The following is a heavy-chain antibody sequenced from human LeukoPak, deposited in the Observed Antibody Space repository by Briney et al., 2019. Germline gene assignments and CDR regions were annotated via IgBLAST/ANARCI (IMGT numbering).Heavy chain of an antibody. Sequence: TETLSLTCTVSGGSISSYYWSWIRQPPGKGLEWIGYIYYSGSTNYNPSLKSRATISVDTSKNQFSLKLSSVTAADTAVYYCARKQYSSSGWFDPWGQGTLVTASS. J-gene: IGHJ5*02. CDR3: ARKQYSSSGWFDP. D-gene: IGHD6-13*01. V-gene: IGHV4-59*01. CDR2: IYYSGST. CDR1: GGSISSYY.